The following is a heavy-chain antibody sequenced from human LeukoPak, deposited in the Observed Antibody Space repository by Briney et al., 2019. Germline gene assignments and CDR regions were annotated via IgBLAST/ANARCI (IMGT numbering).Heavy chain of an antibody. CDR3: ARHNTYYYDSSGYPLGWFDP. Sequence: PSETLSLTCTVSGGSISSSSYYWGWIRQPPGKGLEWIGSISYSGSTYYNPSLKSRVTISVDTSKNQFSLKLSSVTAADTAVYYCARHNTYYYDSSGYPLGWFDPWGQGTLVTVSS. CDR1: GGSISSSSYY. D-gene: IGHD3-22*01. J-gene: IGHJ5*02. CDR2: ISYSGST. V-gene: IGHV4-39*01.